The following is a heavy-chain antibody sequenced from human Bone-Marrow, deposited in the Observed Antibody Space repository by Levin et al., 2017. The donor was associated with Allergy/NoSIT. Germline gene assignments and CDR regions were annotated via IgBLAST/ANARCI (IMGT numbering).Heavy chain of an antibody. CDR1: GYNFNTYG. CDR2: ISGYNGKT. Sequence: GESLKISCKTSGYNFNTYGVSWVRQAPGQGLEWMGWISGYNGKTKFAQKFQGRVIMTIDTSTSTAYMEVRGLTSDDTAVYYCARDEELAADYWGQGTLVTVSS. J-gene: IGHJ4*02. V-gene: IGHV1-18*01. CDR3: ARDEELAADY. D-gene: IGHD3-10*01.